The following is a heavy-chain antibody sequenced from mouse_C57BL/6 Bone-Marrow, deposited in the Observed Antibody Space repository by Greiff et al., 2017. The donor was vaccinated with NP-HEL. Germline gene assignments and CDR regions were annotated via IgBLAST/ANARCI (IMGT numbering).Heavy chain of an antibody. CDR3: ASYYLYAMDY. J-gene: IGHJ4*01. V-gene: IGHV1-31*01. Sequence: VQLQQSGPELVKPGASVKISCKASGYSFPAYYMPWVKQSHGNILDWIGNIYPNNGVSSYNQKFKGKAKLTVDKSSSTAYMELRSLTSEDSAVYYCASYYLYAMDYWGQGTSVTVSS. CDR1: GYSFPAYY. CDR2: IYPNNGVS. D-gene: IGHD2-1*01.